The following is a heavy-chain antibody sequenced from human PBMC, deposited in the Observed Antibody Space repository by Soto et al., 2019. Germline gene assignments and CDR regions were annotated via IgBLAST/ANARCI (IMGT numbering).Heavy chain of an antibody. CDR1: GFTFSDYA. V-gene: IGHV3-30*18. CDR3: AKGGRQWLVTSDFNY. CDR2: VSHDGRNT. J-gene: IGHJ4*02. Sequence: GGSLRLSCAASGFTFSDYAMHWVRQAPGKGLEWVAVVSHDGRNTHYADYVKGQFTISRDSSKNTVTLKITSQRAEDTAVYYCAKGGRQWLVTSDFNYWGQGA. D-gene: IGHD6-19*01.